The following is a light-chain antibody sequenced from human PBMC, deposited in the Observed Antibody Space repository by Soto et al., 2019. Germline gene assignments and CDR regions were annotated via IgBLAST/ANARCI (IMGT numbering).Light chain of an antibody. CDR1: QSVSSSY. CDR3: QQSNNWPPLT. CDR2: GAS. Sequence: EIVLTQSPGTLSLSPGERATLSCRASQSVSSSYLAWYQQKPGQAPRLLIYGASSRATGIPDRFSGSGSGTDFTLTISRLEPEDFALYYCQQSNNWPPLTFGGGTKVDIK. J-gene: IGKJ4*01. V-gene: IGKV3-20*01.